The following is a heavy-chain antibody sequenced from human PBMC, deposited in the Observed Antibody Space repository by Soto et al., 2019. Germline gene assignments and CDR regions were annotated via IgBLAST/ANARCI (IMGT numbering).Heavy chain of an antibody. D-gene: IGHD3-3*01. CDR2: VSHIGST. Sequence: SETLSLTCSVSGGSISNSSYLWRWDHQPPGKGLQWIGSVSHIGSTNYNPSLKSRLTISVGTSKTQSSLRLDSVTAADTAVYYCARLEYYDFWSGHLNNYYYYMDVWGKGTTVTVSS. CDR1: GGSISNSSYL. V-gene: IGHV4-39*01. J-gene: IGHJ6*03. CDR3: ARLEYYDFWSGHLNNYYYYMDV.